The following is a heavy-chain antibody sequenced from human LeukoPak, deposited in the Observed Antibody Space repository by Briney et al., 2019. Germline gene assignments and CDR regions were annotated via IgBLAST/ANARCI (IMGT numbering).Heavy chain of an antibody. V-gene: IGHV4-39*01. Sequence: SETLSLTCTVSGGSISSSSYYWGWIRQPPGKGLEWIGSIYYSGSTYYNPSLKSRVTISVDTSKNQFSLKLSSVTAADTAVYYCARHLYYYGSGSYYPMWFDPWGQGTLVTVSS. CDR3: ARHLYYYGSGSYYPMWFDP. J-gene: IGHJ5*02. CDR1: GGSISSSSYY. D-gene: IGHD3-10*01. CDR2: IYYSGST.